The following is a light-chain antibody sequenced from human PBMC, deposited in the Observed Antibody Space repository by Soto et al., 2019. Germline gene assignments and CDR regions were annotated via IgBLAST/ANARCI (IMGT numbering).Light chain of an antibody. J-gene: IGLJ1*01. CDR3: SSYTSSSPL. V-gene: IGLV2-14*01. CDR1: SSDIGAYNY. Sequence: QSALTQPASVSGSPGQSITISCTGTSSDIGAYNYVSWYQQHPGKAPKLMIYAVTDRPSGVSSRFSGSKSANTASLTISGLQAEDEADYYCSSYTSSSPLFGTGTKLTVL. CDR2: AVT.